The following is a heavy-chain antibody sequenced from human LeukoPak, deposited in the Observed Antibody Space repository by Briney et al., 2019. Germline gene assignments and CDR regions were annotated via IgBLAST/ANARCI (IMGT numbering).Heavy chain of an antibody. CDR3: AREYSSSSGKALDY. J-gene: IGHJ4*02. Sequence: PSETLSLTCTVSSGSLGSYYWNWLRQPAGKGLEWIGHIYTSGSTNYNPSLKSRVTMSVDTSKNQFSLNLNSVTAADTAFYLCAREYSSSSGKALDYWGQGTLVTVSS. CDR2: IYTSGST. CDR1: SGSLGSYY. D-gene: IGHD6-6*01. V-gene: IGHV4-4*07.